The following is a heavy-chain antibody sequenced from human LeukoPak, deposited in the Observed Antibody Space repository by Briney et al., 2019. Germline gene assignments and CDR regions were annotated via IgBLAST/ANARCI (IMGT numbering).Heavy chain of an antibody. CDR3: ASSVMLPYYYDSSGSPNAFDI. CDR1: GGSISSSTYY. Sequence: SETLSLTCAVSGGSISSSTYYWGWIRQPPGKGLEWIGSIYYSGSTYYNPSLKSRVTISVDTSKNQFSLKLSSVTAADTAVYYCASSVMLPYYYDSSGSPNAFDIWGQGTMVTVSS. J-gene: IGHJ3*02. CDR2: IYYSGST. V-gene: IGHV4-39*01. D-gene: IGHD3-22*01.